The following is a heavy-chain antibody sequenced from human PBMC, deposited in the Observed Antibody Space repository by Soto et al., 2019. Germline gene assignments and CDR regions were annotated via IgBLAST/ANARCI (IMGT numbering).Heavy chain of an antibody. CDR3: VREVTVASYSLDF. D-gene: IGHD5-12*01. CDR1: GGTFNNYA. Sequence: QVQLVQSGAEVKRPGSSVKVSCKASGGTFNNYALSWVRQAPGQGLEWMGGIIPIFNSANYAQKFQGRVTITADDSTSTAYMELRSLRPDDTAVYYCVREVTVASYSLDFWGQGTLVTVSS. CDR2: IIPIFNSA. V-gene: IGHV1-69*01. J-gene: IGHJ4*02.